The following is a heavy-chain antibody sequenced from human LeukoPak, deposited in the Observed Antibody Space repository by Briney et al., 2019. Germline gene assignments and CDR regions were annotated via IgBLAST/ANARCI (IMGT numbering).Heavy chain of an antibody. J-gene: IGHJ6*04. CDR3: ARDDGYCSSTSCSGYYYGMDV. CDR2: ISSSGSTI. Sequence: PGGSLRLSCAASGFTFSSYEMNWVRQAPGKGLEWVSYISSSGSTIYYADSVKGRFTISRDNAKNSLYLQMSSLRAEDTAVYYCARDDGYCSSTSCSGYYYGMDVWGKGTTVTVSS. CDR1: GFTFSSYE. D-gene: IGHD2-2*03. V-gene: IGHV3-48*03.